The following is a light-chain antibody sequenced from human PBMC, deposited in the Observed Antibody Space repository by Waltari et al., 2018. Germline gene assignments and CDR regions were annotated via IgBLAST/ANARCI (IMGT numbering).Light chain of an antibody. Sequence: ELVMTQSPATLSVSPGEGATLSCRASQSVSRDLAWYQQKPGQAPRLLISGASTRATDIPGRFTGSGSGTDFTLTITSLQSGDVAVYYCQQYNDWPLTFGGGTKVEIK. CDR1: QSVSRD. V-gene: IGKV3-15*01. CDR3: QQYNDWPLT. CDR2: GAS. J-gene: IGKJ4*01.